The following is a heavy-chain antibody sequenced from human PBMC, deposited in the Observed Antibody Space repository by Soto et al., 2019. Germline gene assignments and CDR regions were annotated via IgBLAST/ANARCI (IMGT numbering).Heavy chain of an antibody. CDR3: AKGGWYEDH. V-gene: IGHV4-59*08. D-gene: IGHD6-19*01. J-gene: IGHJ4*02. Sequence: PSETLSLTCTVSGGSVSRDYWIWIRQPPGKGLEWIGYAHNSGNTDYNPSLKSRVTISLDASRNEFSLSLRSVTAADTAVYYCAKGGWYEDHWGQGTLVTVSS. CDR1: GGSVSRDY. CDR2: AHNSGNT.